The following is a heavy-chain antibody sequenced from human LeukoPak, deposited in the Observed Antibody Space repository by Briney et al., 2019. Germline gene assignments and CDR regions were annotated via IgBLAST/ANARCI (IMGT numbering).Heavy chain of an antibody. CDR3: ATHSNGWYGLYDY. CDR1: GGSFGGYY. V-gene: IGHV4-34*01. J-gene: IGHJ4*02. Sequence: SETLSLTCAVYGGSFGGYYWSWIRQPPGKGLEWIGEINDSGSSNYIPSLKSRVTISVDRSKNQFSLKLTSVTAADTAVYYCATHSNGWYGLYDYWGQGTLVTVSS. CDR2: INDSGSS. D-gene: IGHD6-19*01.